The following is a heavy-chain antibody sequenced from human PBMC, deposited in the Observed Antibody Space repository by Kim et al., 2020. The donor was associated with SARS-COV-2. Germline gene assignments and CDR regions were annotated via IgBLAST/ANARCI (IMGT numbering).Heavy chain of an antibody. V-gene: IGHV5-51*01. CDR3: ARLYGGTKGVDY. D-gene: IGHD2-15*01. J-gene: IGHJ4*02. Sequence: RSSPSCQGQVTISADKSISTAYLQWSSLKASDTAMYYCARLYGGTKGVDYWGQGTLVTVSS.